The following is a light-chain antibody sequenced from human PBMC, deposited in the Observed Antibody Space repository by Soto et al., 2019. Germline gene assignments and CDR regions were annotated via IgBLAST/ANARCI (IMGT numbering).Light chain of an antibody. V-gene: IGKV1-5*01. J-gene: IGKJ1*01. CDR3: QQYNSYSWT. CDR2: DAS. CDR1: QSISSW. Sequence: DIQMTPSPSTLSASVGARVTITCRASQSISSWLAWYQQKPGKAPKLLIYDASSLESGVPSRFSGSGSGTEFTLTISSMQPDDFATYYCQQYNSYSWTFGQGTKVDI.